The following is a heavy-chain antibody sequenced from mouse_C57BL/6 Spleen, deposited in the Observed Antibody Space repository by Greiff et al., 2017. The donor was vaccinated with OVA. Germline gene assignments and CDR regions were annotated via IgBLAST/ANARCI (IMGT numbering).Heavy chain of an antibody. Sequence: DVMLVESGEGLVKPGGSLKLSCAASGFTFSSYAMSWVRQTPEKRLEWVAYISSGGDYIYYADTVKGRFTISRDNARNTLYLQMSSLKSEDTAMYYCTRPIYYGYDDYAMDYWGQGTSVTVSS. CDR3: TRPIYYGYDDYAMDY. J-gene: IGHJ4*01. CDR2: ISSGGDYI. D-gene: IGHD2-2*01. CDR1: GFTFSSYA. V-gene: IGHV5-9-1*02.